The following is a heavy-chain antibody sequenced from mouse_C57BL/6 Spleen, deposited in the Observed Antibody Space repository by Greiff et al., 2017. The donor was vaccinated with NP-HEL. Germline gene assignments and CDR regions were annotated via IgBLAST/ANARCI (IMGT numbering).Heavy chain of an antibody. CDR1: GYTFTSYW. D-gene: IGHD2-5*01. CDR3: GKRGSNYVRYFDV. Sequence: QVQLQQPGAELVMPGASVKLSCTASGYTFTSYWMHWVKQRPGQGLEWIGEIDPSDSYTNYTQKFKGKSTLTVDTSSSTAYMQLSSLTSEDSAVYYGGKRGSNYVRYFDVWGTGTTVTVSS. J-gene: IGHJ1*03. V-gene: IGHV1-69*01. CDR2: IDPSDSYT.